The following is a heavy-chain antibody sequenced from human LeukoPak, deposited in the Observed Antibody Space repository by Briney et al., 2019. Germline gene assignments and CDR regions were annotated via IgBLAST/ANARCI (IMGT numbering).Heavy chain of an antibody. V-gene: IGHV3-23*01. D-gene: IGHD1-26*01. CDR3: AKGPSGSYSYYYYGMDV. Sequence: GGSLRLSCAASGLIFSGSAMSWVRQAPGKGLEWVSAISGSGGSTYYADSVKGRFTISRDNSKNTLYLQMNSLRAEDTAVYYCAKGPSGSYSYYYYGMDVWGQGTTVAVSS. J-gene: IGHJ6*02. CDR1: GLIFSGSA. CDR2: ISGSGGST.